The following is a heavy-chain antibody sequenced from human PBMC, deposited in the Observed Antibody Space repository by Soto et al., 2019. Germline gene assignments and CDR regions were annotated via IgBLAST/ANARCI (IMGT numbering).Heavy chain of an antibody. CDR3: ARGTVVYTVPIDY. CDR2: IYHSGST. CDR1: TYSINSGYY. Sequence: SETLSLTCAVSTYSINSGYYWGWIRQPPGKGLEWIGSIYHSGSTYYNPSLKSRVTISLDTSKNQFSLKLSSVNAADTAMYYCARGTVVYTVPIDYWGQGALVTVSS. V-gene: IGHV4-38-2*01. J-gene: IGHJ4*02. D-gene: IGHD2-8*02.